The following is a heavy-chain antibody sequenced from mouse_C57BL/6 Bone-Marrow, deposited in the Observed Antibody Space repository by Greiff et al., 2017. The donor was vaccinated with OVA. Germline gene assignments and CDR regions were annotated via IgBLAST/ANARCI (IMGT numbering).Heavy chain of an antibody. CDR3: ARADWERGYFDV. Sequence: EVKLLESGPGLVKPSQSLSLTCSVTGYSITSGYYWNWIRQFPGNKLEWMGYISYDGSNNYNPSLKNRISITRDTSKNQFFLKLNSVTTEDTATYYCARADWERGYFDVWGTGTTVTVSS. CDR2: ISYDGSN. J-gene: IGHJ1*03. CDR1: GYSITSGYY. D-gene: IGHD4-1*01. V-gene: IGHV3-6*01.